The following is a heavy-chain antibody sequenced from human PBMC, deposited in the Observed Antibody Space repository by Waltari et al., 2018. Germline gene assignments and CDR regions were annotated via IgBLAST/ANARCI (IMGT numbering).Heavy chain of an antibody. CDR2: IYPGDSDT. CDR1: GYSFTSYC. V-gene: IGHV5-51*01. Sequence: EVQLVQSGAEVKKPGESLKISCKGSGYSFTSYCIGWVRQMPGKGLEWMGIIYPGDSDTRYSPSFRGQVTISADKSISTAYLQWSSLKASDTAMYYCARISAAGNGYYYYYMDVWGKGTTVTVSS. D-gene: IGHD6-13*01. CDR3: ARISAAGNGYYYYYMDV. J-gene: IGHJ6*03.